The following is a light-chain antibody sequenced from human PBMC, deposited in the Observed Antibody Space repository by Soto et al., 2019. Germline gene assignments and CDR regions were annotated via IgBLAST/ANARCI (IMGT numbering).Light chain of an antibody. CDR2: EVS. J-gene: IGLJ1*01. CDR1: SSDVGGYTY. V-gene: IGLV2-14*01. Sequence: QSVLTQPASVSGSPGQSITISCSGTSSDVGGYTYVSWYQQHPGNAPKVIIYEVSNRPSGVSSRFSGSKSGKTASLTISGLQAEDEADYYCSSYTSTSTPYVFGTGTKVTVL. CDR3: SSYTSTSTPYV.